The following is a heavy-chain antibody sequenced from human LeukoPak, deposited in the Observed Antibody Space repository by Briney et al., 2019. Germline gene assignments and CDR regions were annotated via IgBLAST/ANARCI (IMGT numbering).Heavy chain of an antibody. J-gene: IGHJ4*02. V-gene: IGHV3-73*01. CDR1: GFTFSGSA. Sequence: GGSLRLSCAASGFTFSGSAMHWVRQASGKGLEWVGRIRSKANSYATAYAASVKGRFTISRDDSKNTAYLQMNSLKTEDTAVYYCTRPTARDIVVVPASGYDILTGYYLDWGQGTLVTVSS. D-gene: IGHD3-9*01. CDR2: IRSKANSYAT. CDR3: TRPTARDIVVVPASGYDILTGYYLD.